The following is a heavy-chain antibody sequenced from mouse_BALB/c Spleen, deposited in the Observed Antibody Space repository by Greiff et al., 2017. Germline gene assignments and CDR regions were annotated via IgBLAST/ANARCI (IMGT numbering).Heavy chain of an antibody. J-gene: IGHJ3*01. CDR2: ISYSGST. Sequence: EVKLQESGPGLVKPSQSLSLTCTVTGYSITSDYAWNWIRQFPGNKLEWMGYISYSGSTSYNPSLKSRISITRDTSKNQFFLQLNSVTTEDTATYYCARWDPFFAYWGQGTLVTVSA. CDR1: GYSITSDYA. CDR3: ARWDPFFAY. D-gene: IGHD4-1*01. V-gene: IGHV3-2*02.